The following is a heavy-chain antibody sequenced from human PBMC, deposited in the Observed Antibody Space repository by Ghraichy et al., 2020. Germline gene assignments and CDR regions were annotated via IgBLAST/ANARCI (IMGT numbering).Heavy chain of an antibody. V-gene: IGHV3-30*02. CDR3: ARGPAYCNSPTCYSDY. D-gene: IGHD2-2*01. Sequence: GGSLRLSCAASGFTFSSYGMHWVRQAPGKGLEWVAVIRYDGSNKYYADSVQGRFTISRDNSKNTLYLQMDSLSAEDTAVYYCARGPAYCNSPTCYSDYWGQGTLVTVS. J-gene: IGHJ4*02. CDR2: IRYDGSNK. CDR1: GFTFSSYG.